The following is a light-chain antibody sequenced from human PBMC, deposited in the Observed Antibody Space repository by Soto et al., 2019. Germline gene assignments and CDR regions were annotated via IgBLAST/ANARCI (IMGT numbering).Light chain of an antibody. CDR2: GAS. CDR3: QPYGSSPT. CDR1: QSVSSSY. V-gene: IGKV3-20*01. J-gene: IGKJ1*01. Sequence: IVLTQSPGTRSLSPGERATLSCRASQSVSSSYLAWYQQKPGQAPRLLIYGASSRATGIPDRFSGIGSGTDFTLTISRMAPEDFAVYYCQPYGSSPTFGQGTKVDIK.